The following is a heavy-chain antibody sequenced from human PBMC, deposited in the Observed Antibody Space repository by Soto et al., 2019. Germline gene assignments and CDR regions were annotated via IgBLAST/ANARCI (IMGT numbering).Heavy chain of an antibody. CDR1: GFTFSTYG. V-gene: IGHV3-30*18. Sequence: PGGSLRLSCAASGFTFSTYGIHWVRQAPGKGLDWVALISPSGATKFFADSVTGRFTVSMDNSKNTLYLQMNYLRDDDTAVYSGEKPKALYIWGKGTMVPVSS. CDR2: ISPSGATK. J-gene: IGHJ3*02. CDR3: EKPKALYI.